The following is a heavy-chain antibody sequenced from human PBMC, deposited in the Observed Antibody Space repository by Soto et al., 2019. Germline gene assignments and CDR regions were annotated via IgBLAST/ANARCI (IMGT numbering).Heavy chain of an antibody. V-gene: IGHV4-31*03. Sequence: QVQLQESGPGLVKPSQTLSLTCTVSGGSISSGGYYWSWIRQHPGKGLEWIGYIYYSGSTYYNPSLKRRVTISVDTSKNQFSLKLSSVTAADTAVYYCARDRVAAAGIRWFDPWGQGTLVTVSS. CDR1: GGSISSGGYY. J-gene: IGHJ5*02. CDR2: IYYSGST. CDR3: ARDRVAAAGIRWFDP. D-gene: IGHD6-13*01.